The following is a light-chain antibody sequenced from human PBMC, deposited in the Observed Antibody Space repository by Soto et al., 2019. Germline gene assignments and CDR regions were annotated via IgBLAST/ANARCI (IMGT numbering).Light chain of an antibody. CDR3: SSYTTSSTYV. CDR2: VVT. J-gene: IGLJ1*01. V-gene: IGLV2-14*01. CDR1: RNDVGSYNS. Sequence: QSALTQPASVSGSPGQSITISCTGTRNDVGSYNSVSWYQQHPGKAPKLMIYVVTNRPSGVSNRFSASKSGNTASLTISGLQAEDEAGYYCSSYTTSSTYVFGTGTKVTVL.